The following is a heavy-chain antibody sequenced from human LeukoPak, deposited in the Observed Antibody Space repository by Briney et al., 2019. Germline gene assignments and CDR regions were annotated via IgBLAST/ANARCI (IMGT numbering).Heavy chain of an antibody. Sequence: SETLSLTCTVSGGSISSSSYYWGWIRQPPGKGLEWIGSIYYSGSTYYNPSLKSRVTISVDTSKNQFSLKLSSVTAADTAVYYCARDRGDYYDSSGYDAWGQGTLVTVSS. D-gene: IGHD3-22*01. J-gene: IGHJ5*02. CDR1: GGSISSSSYY. V-gene: IGHV4-39*02. CDR3: ARDRGDYYDSSGYDA. CDR2: IYYSGST.